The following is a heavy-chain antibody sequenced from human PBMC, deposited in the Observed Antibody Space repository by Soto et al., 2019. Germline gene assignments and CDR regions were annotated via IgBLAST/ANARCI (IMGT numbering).Heavy chain of an antibody. CDR1: GFTFSTFT. CDR2: TSYDESNK. Sequence: GGSLRLSCAASGFTFSTFTIHWVRQAPGKGLEWVAVTSYDESNKYYADSVKGRFTISRDNSNNTLFLQMNSLSADDTVVYYCARAVTTGWAQPFHYWGQGTLVTVSS. D-gene: IGHD6-19*01. J-gene: IGHJ4*02. CDR3: ARAVTTGWAQPFHY. V-gene: IGHV3-30-3*01.